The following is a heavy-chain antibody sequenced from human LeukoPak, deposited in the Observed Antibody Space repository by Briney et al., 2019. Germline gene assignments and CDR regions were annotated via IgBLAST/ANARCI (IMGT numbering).Heavy chain of an antibody. CDR2: FDPEDGET. Sequence: VASVKVSRKVSGYTLTELSMHWVRQAPGKGLEWMGGFDPEDGETIYAQKFQGRVTMTEDTSTDTAYMELSSLRSEDTAVYYCATAPTVTTNPPAEKNWFDPWGQGTLVTVSS. D-gene: IGHD4-17*01. V-gene: IGHV1-24*01. CDR3: ATAPTVTTNPPAEKNWFDP. CDR1: GYTLTELS. J-gene: IGHJ5*02.